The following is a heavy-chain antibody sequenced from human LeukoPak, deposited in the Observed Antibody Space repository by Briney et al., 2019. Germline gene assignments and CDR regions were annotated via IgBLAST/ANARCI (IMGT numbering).Heavy chain of an antibody. CDR3: TSGYNSNYFEY. CDR1: GDSVSSTGGS. D-gene: IGHD1-20*01. V-gene: IGHV6-1*01. J-gene: IGHJ4*02. Sequence: SQTLSLTCAISGDSVSSTGGSWNWIRQSPWRGLEWLGRTYYRSKWYNDYAVSVKGRITVNPDTSKNQFSLQLDSVTPEDTAVYYCTSGYNSNYFEYWGQGALVTVSS. CDR2: TYYRSKWYN.